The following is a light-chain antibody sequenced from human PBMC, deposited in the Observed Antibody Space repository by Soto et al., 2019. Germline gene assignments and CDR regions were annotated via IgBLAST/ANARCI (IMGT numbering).Light chain of an antibody. Sequence: QSAPTQPPSASGSPGQSATISCTGTSSDVGGYNYVSWYQQYPGKAPKLIIYEASKRPSGVPDRFSGSKSGNTASLTVSGLQAEDEADYYCSSYAGSSTWVFGGGTKLTVL. CDR1: SSDVGGYNY. V-gene: IGLV2-8*01. CDR2: EAS. J-gene: IGLJ2*01. CDR3: SSYAGSSTWV.